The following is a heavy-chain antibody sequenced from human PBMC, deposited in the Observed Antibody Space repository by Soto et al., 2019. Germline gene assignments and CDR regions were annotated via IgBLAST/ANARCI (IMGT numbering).Heavy chain of an antibody. J-gene: IGHJ4*02. D-gene: IGHD4-4*01. CDR3: ARDVRLQRSHYFDY. V-gene: IGHV4-30-4*01. CDR1: GGSISSGDYY. Sequence: PSETLSLTCTVSGGSISSGDYYWSWIRQPPGKGLEWIGYIYYSGSTYYNPSLKSRVTIPVDTSKNQFSLKLSSVTAADTAVYYCARDVRLQRSHYFDYWGQGTLVTVSS. CDR2: IYYSGST.